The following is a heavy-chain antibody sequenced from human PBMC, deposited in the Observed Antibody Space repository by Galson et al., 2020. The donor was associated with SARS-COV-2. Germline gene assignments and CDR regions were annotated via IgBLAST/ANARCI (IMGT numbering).Heavy chain of an antibody. J-gene: IGHJ4*02. CDR1: TLILGTYA. D-gene: IGHD6-19*01. V-gene: IGHV3-30*04. Sequence: GRSLRLSCAVSTLILGTYATHCVRHAPGSWLEWVAAILTEGRNKYYADSVKGRFTIPRHNSKNTPYVEVNSVRAEDTGVYYGAREYGSGWVYFDYWGQGTLVTVSS. CDR2: ILTEGRNK. CDR3: AREYGSGWVYFDY.